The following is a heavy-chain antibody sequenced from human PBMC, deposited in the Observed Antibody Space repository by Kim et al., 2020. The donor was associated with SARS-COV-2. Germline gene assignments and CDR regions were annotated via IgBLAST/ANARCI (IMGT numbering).Heavy chain of an antibody. D-gene: IGHD5-12*01. Sequence: ASVKVSCKASGYTFTNYGITWVRQAPGQGLEWVGWINAYSGRATYAQKLEGRVTLIRDTSTTTVHMELRSLTSDDTAIYYCARELGYSGYEFPYYFDSWGPGTPVTVSS. J-gene: IGHJ4*02. V-gene: IGHV1-18*01. CDR1: GYTFTNYG. CDR2: INAYSGRA. CDR3: ARELGYSGYEFPYYFDS.